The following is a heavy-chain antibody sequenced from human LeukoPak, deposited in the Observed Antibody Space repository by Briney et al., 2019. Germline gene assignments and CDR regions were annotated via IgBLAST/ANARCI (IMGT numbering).Heavy chain of an antibody. D-gene: IGHD2-8*01. Sequence: ASVKVSCKASGYTFTSYDINWVRQAPGKGLEWMGGFDPEDGETIYAQKFQGRVTMTEDTSTDTVYMELSSLRSEDTAVYYCATTKLYLMDVWGKGTTVTVSS. V-gene: IGHV1-24*01. CDR3: ATTKLYLMDV. J-gene: IGHJ6*03. CDR2: FDPEDGET. CDR1: GYTFTSYD.